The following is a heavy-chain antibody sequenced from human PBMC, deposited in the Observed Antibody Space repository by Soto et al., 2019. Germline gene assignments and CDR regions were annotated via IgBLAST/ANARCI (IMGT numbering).Heavy chain of an antibody. CDR3: ARLDSSYDFWSGMLHHYYYYGMDV. D-gene: IGHD3-3*01. V-gene: IGHV4-39*01. CDR1: DGNISSSGCH. Sequence: PSVTKCLTCTVADGNISSSGCHWGWIRKPPGKGLEWIGSIYYSGSTYYNPSLKSRVTISVDTSKNQFSLKLSSVTAADTAVYYCARLDSSYDFWSGMLHHYYYYGMDVWGQGTTVTVSS. J-gene: IGHJ6*02. CDR2: IYYSGST.